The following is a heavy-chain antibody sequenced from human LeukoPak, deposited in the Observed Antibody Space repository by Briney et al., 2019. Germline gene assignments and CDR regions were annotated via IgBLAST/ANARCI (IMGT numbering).Heavy chain of an antibody. CDR3: ARDSRLSGGHIEYYYYMDV. J-gene: IGHJ6*03. V-gene: IGHV3-33*01. CDR2: IWYDGSNK. CDR1: GFTFSSYG. Sequence: GGSLRLSCAASGFTFSSYGMHWVRQAPGKGLEWVAVIWYDGSNKYYADSVKGRFTISRDNSKNTLYLQMNSLRAEDTAVYYCARDSRLSGGHIEYYYYMDVWGKGTTVTVSS. D-gene: IGHD2-21*01.